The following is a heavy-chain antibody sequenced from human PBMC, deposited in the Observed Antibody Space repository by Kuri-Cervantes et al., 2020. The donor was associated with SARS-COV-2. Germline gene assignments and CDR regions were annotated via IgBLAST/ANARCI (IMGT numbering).Heavy chain of an antibody. J-gene: IGHJ4*02. CDR1: GYTFTSYY. V-gene: IGHV1-46*01. Sequence: ASVKVSCKASGYTFTSYYMHWVRQAPGQGLEWMGIINPSGGSTSYAQKFQGRVTMTRDTSTSTVYMELSSLRSEDTAVYYCATTGNYDILTGYYPLDYWGQGTLVTVSS. CDR3: ATTGNYDILTGYYPLDY. CDR2: INPSGGST. D-gene: IGHD3-9*01.